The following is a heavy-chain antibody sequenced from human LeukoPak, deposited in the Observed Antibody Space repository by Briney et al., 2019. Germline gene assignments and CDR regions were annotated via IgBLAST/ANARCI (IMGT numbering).Heavy chain of an antibody. CDR3: ASSKPELDY. CDR1: GFTFSSYA. Sequence: GGSLRLSCAASGFTFSSYAMSWVRQAPGKGLEWVSYISSSGSTIYYADSVKGRFTISRDNAKNSLYLQMNSLRAEDTAVYYCASSKPELDYWGQGTLVTVSS. CDR2: ISSSGSTI. J-gene: IGHJ4*02. D-gene: IGHD1-14*01. V-gene: IGHV3-48*04.